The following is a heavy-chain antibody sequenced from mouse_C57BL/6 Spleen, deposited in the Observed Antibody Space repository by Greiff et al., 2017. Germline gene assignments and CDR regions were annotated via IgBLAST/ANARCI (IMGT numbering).Heavy chain of an antibody. J-gene: IGHJ4*01. CDR2: INPNYGTS. CDR3: AKYYGHEDNWAIGD. CDR1: GYSFSDYN. D-gene: IGHD1-1*02. V-gene: IGHV1-39*01. Sequence: VLLLQSGPELVKPGASVKISCKASGYSFSDYNMNWVKQSHGKSLEWIGVINPNYGTSSYNQKFKGKAPLTVEQSSGTASMKLNSLSTEDSAVDYCAKYYGHEDNWAIGDWGQGTSVTVSS.